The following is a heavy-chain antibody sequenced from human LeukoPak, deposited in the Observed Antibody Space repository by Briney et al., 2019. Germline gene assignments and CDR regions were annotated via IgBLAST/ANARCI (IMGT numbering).Heavy chain of an antibody. Sequence: SETLSLTCTVSGGSISSYYWSWIRQPPGKGLEWIGYIYYSGSTNYNPSLKSRVTISVDTSKNQFSLELSSVTAGDTAVYYCAAYYYDSSGYYYVGYFDYWGQGTLFTASS. V-gene: IGHV4-59*01. CDR2: IYYSGST. J-gene: IGHJ4*02. D-gene: IGHD3-22*01. CDR1: GGSISSYY. CDR3: AAYYYDSSGYYYVGYFDY.